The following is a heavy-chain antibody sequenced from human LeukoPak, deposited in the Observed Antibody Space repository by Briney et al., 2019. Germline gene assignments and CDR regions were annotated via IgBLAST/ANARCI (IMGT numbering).Heavy chain of an antibody. J-gene: IGHJ4*02. CDR3: AIVSAGPGGYFDY. V-gene: IGHV3-21*01. CDR2: ISSSSSYI. Sequence: GGSLRLSCAASGFTFSAYGMNWVRQAPGKGLEWVSSISSSSSYIYYADSVKGRFTISRDNAKNSLYLQMNSLRAEDTAVYYCAIVSAGPGGYFDYWGQGTLVTVSS. CDR1: GFTFSAYG. D-gene: IGHD6-13*01.